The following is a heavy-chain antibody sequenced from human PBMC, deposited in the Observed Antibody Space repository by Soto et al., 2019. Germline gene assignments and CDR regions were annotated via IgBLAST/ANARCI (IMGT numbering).Heavy chain of an antibody. J-gene: IGHJ6*03. V-gene: IGHV4-59*01. CDR3: ARDRVRAVPAAPYYYYYMDV. CDR1: GGSISSYY. CDR2: IYYSGST. D-gene: IGHD2-2*01. Sequence: SETLSLTCTVSGGSISSYYWSWIRQPPGKGLEWIGYIYYSGSTNYNPSLKSRVTISVDTSKNQFSLKLSSVTAADTAVYYCARDRVRAVPAAPYYYYYMDVWGKGTTVTVSS.